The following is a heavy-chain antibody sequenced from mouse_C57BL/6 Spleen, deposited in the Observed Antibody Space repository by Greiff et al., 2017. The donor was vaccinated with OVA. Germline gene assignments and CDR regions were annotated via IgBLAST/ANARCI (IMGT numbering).Heavy chain of an antibody. CDR2: IDPSDSYT. Sequence: QVQLQQPGAELVRPGTSVKLSCKASGYTFTSYWMHWVKQRPGQGLEWIGVIDPSDSYTNYNQKFKGKATLTVDTSSSTAYMQLSSLTSEDSAVDYCARRGDSSGYGYFDVWGTGTTVTVSS. V-gene: IGHV1-59*01. J-gene: IGHJ1*03. CDR3: ARRGDSSGYGYFDV. D-gene: IGHD3-2*02. CDR1: GYTFTSYW.